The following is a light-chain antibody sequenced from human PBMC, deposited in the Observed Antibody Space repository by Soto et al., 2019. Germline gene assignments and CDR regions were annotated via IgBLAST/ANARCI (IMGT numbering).Light chain of an antibody. CDR2: GAS. J-gene: IGKJ3*01. CDR1: QSVRTN. Sequence: EIVMTQSPATLSVSPGEGATLSCRASQSVRTNLAWYQQKPGQAHRLLIYGASTRATGIPARFSGSGSGTEFTLTISSLQSEDFAVYYCQQYNIWPLSFGPGTKVDIK. V-gene: IGKV3-15*01. CDR3: QQYNIWPLS.